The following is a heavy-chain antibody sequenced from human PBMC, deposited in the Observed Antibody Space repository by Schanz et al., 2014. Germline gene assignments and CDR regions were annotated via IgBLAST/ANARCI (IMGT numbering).Heavy chain of an antibody. CDR1: GFTFSTST. CDR3: AKDAPYPFDL. Sequence: EVQLVESGGGLVQPGGSLRLSCAASGFTFSTSTMHWVRQAPGKGLEWVSAISGSGGSTFYADSVKGRFTISRDNSKNTLYLQMNSLRAEDTAIYDCAKDAPYPFDLWGRGTLITVSS. V-gene: IGHV3-23*04. J-gene: IGHJ2*01. CDR2: ISGSGGST.